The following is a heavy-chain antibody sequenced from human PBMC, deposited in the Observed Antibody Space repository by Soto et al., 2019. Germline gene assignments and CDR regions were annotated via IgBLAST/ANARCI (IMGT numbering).Heavy chain of an antibody. V-gene: IGHV1-18*04. CDR3: ARDRRIAVAGTSRNYYYYYGMDV. CDR1: GYTFTSYG. CDR2: ISAYNGNT. D-gene: IGHD6-19*01. Sequence: AAVKVSCKASGYTFTSYGISWVRQAPGQGLEWMGWISAYNGNTNYAQKLQGRVTMTTDTSTSTAYMELRSLRSDDTAVYYCARDRRIAVAGTSRNYYYYYGMDVWGKGTKVTV. J-gene: IGHJ6*04.